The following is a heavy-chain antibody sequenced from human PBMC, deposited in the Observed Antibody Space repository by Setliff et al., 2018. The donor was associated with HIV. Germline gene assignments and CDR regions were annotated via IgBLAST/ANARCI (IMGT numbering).Heavy chain of an antibody. CDR2: IYQSGNA. Sequence: SETLSLTCAVYGETFSGYYWSWIRQPPGKGLEWIGNIYQSGNAYYNPSLQSRVTLSVDTSKNQFSLTLTSVTAADTAVYYCARGGRSDGYHIASWGQGILVTVSS. CDR1: GETFSGYY. V-gene: IGHV4-34*01. CDR3: ARGGRSDGYHIAS. D-gene: IGHD2-15*01. J-gene: IGHJ4*02.